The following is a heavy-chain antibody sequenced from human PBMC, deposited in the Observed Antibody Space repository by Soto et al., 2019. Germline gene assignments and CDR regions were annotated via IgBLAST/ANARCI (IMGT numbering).Heavy chain of an antibody. Sequence: EVQLLESGGGLVQPGGSLRLSGAASGFTFSSYAMSWVRQAPGKGLEWVSAISGSGGSTYYADSVKGRFTISRDNSKNTLYLQMNSLRAEDTAVYYCAKNVWGITIFGGMDVWGQGTTVTVSS. D-gene: IGHD3-9*01. CDR3: AKNVWGITIFGGMDV. V-gene: IGHV3-23*01. CDR1: GFTFSSYA. CDR2: ISGSGGST. J-gene: IGHJ6*02.